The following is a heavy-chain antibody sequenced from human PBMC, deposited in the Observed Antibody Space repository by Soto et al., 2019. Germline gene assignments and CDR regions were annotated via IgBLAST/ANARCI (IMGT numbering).Heavy chain of an antibody. Sequence: GSLRLSCAASGFTFSSYAMSWVRQAPGKGLEWVSAISGSGGSTYYADSVKGRFTISRDNSKNTLYLQMNSLRAEDAAVYYCAKSQLWLTDYFDYWGQGTLVTVSS. J-gene: IGHJ4*02. CDR3: AKSQLWLTDYFDY. CDR1: GFTFSSYA. V-gene: IGHV3-23*01. CDR2: ISGSGGST. D-gene: IGHD5-18*01.